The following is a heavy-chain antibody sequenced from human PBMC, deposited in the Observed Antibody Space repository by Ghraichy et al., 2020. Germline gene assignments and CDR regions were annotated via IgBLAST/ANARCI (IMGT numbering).Heavy chain of an antibody. J-gene: IGHJ2*01. CDR1: RFTFSNYW. Sequence: GGSLRLSCAASRFTFSNYWMSWVRQAPGKGLEWVANIKGDGSDISYVDSVKGRFTISRDNAENSVFLHMNSVRDEDTGDYYCARCDLQGGTYWFLGLGGRGTRVTVSS. CDR2: IKGDGSDI. V-gene: IGHV3-7*01. CDR3: ARCDLQGGTYWFLGL. D-gene: IGHD2-15*01.